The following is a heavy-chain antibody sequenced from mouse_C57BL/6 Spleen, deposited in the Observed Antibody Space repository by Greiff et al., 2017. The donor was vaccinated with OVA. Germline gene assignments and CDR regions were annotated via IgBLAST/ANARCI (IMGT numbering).Heavy chain of an antibody. CDR1: GYAFTNYL. D-gene: IGHD1-1*01. Sequence: QVQLKQSGAELVRPGTSVKVSCKASGYAFTNYLIEWVKQRPGQGLEWIGVINPGSGGTNYNEKFKGKATLTADKSSSTAYMQLSSLTSEDSAVYFCARDYYGSNYAMDYWGQGTSVTVSS. J-gene: IGHJ4*01. CDR3: ARDYYGSNYAMDY. V-gene: IGHV1-54*01. CDR2: INPGSGGT.